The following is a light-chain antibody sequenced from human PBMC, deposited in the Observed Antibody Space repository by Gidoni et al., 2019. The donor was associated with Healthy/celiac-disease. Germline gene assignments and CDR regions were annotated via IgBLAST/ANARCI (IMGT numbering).Light chain of an antibody. CDR2: GNS. J-gene: IGLJ1*01. CDR3: QSYDSSLSALYV. CDR1: SSNIGAGYD. V-gene: IGLV1-40*01. Sequence: QSVLTQPPSVSGAPGQRVPISCTGSSSNIGAGYDVHWYQQLPGTAPNLLIYGNSNRPSGVPDRFSGSKSGTSASLAITGLQAEDEADYYCQSYDSSLSALYVFGTGTKVTVL.